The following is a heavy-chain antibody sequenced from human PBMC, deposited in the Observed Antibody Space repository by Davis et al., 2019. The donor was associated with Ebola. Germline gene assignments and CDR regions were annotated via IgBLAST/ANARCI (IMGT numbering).Heavy chain of an antibody. CDR2: ISSNGGST. D-gene: IGHD1-26*01. J-gene: IGHJ4*02. CDR1: GFTFSSYA. V-gene: IGHV3-64D*06. CDR3: VKGGVGSYYS. Sequence: GESLKISCSASGFTFSSYAMHWVRQAPGKGLEYVSAISSNGGSTYYADSVKGRFTISRDNSKNTLYLQMSSLRAEDTAVYYCVKGGVGSYYSWGQGTLVTVSS.